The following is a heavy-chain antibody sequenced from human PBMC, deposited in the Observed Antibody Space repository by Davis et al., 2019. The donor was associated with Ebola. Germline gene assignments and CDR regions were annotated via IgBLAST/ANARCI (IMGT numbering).Heavy chain of an antibody. J-gene: IGHJ6*02. CDR2: TYYTSKWHN. CDR1: GDSVSINSGG. D-gene: IGHD1-26*01. V-gene: IGHV6-1*01. CDR3: VRGWGRIGMGV. Sequence: HSQTLSLTCAISGDSVSINSGGWNWIRQSPSRGLEWLGRTYYTSKWHNDYGESVKSRITINPDTSKNQLSLQLNSVTPEDTAVYYCVRGWGRIGMGVWGQGTTVTVSS.